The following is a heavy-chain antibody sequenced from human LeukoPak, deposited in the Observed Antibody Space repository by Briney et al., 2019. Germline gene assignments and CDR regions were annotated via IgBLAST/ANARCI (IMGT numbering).Heavy chain of an antibody. CDR1: GFTFSSYW. V-gene: IGHV3-7*04. CDR3: ARDVSGSYQTP. J-gene: IGHJ5*02. D-gene: IGHD1-26*01. CDR2: MNQDGSEK. Sequence: PGGSLRLSCAASGFTFSSYWMSWVRQAPGKGLEWVANMNQDGSEKFYVDSVKGRFTISRDNARNSLYLQMNSLRAEDTAVYFCARDVSGSYQTPWGQGTLVTVSS.